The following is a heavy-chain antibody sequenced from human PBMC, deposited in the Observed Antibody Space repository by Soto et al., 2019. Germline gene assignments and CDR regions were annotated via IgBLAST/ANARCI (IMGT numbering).Heavy chain of an antibody. CDR1: GFTFSSYG. D-gene: IGHD4-17*01. CDR2: IWYDGSDK. Sequence: QVQLVESGGGVVQPGRSLRLSCAASGFTFSSYGMHWVRQAPGKGLEWVAVIWYDGSDKYYADSVKGRFTISRDNSKNKMYLQMNSLRAEDTAVFYCARARRDGDYHWDYCYGMDVWGQGTTVTVSS. CDR3: ARARRDGDYHWDYCYGMDV. J-gene: IGHJ6*02. V-gene: IGHV3-33*01.